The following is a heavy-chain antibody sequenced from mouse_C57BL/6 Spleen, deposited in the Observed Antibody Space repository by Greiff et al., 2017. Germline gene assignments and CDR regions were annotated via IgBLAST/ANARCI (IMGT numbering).Heavy chain of an antibody. V-gene: IGHV1-80*01. J-gene: IGHJ2*01. Sequence: QVQLQQSGAELVKPGASVKISCKASGYAFSSYWMNWVKQRPGKGLEWIGQIYPGDGDTNYNGKFKGKATLTADKSSSTAYMQLSSLTSEDSAVYFCARSTVVADYFDDWGQGTTLTVSS. CDR3: ARSTVVADYFDD. D-gene: IGHD1-1*01. CDR2: IYPGDGDT. CDR1: GYAFSSYW.